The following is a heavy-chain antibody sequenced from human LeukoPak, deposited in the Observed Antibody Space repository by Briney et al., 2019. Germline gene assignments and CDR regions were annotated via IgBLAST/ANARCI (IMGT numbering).Heavy chain of an antibody. CDR2: IYYSGST. J-gene: IGHJ4*02. Sequence: SPTLSLTCSVSGGSISRYYWSWIRQPPGKVMEWVGYIYYSGSTNYNPSLKSRVTISVDTSKTQFSLKLSTVTAADTAVYYCARHDMDVAGAGLDYFDSWGQGTLVTVSS. V-gene: IGHV4-59*08. D-gene: IGHD1-26*01. CDR3: ARHDMDVAGAGLDYFDS. CDR1: GGSISRYY.